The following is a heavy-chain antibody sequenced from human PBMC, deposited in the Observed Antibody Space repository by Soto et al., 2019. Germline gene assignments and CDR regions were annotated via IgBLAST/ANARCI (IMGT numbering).Heavy chain of an antibody. Sequence: GGSLRLSCAASGFTVSSSYMTWARQAPGKGLEWVSDIYRGGDTHYADSVKGRFTISRDTSKNTLYLQMNSLRAEDTAVYYCARDRDYGGFDSWGQGTLVTVSS. CDR2: IYRGGDT. J-gene: IGHJ4*02. CDR3: ARDRDYGGFDS. D-gene: IGHD4-17*01. CDR1: GFTVSSSY. V-gene: IGHV3-66*01.